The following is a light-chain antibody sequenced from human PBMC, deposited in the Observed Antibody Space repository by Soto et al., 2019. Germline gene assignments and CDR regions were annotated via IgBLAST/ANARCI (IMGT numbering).Light chain of an antibody. V-gene: IGKV3-15*01. CDR3: QQYNKWPPET. Sequence: PGARGTIPCRAGQSISTLLAWYQQKPGKAPKLLIYGASTRATGIPARFSGSGSGTEFTLTISSLQSEDFAVYYCQQYNKWPPETFGQGTKVDIK. CDR1: QSISTL. CDR2: GAS. J-gene: IGKJ1*01.